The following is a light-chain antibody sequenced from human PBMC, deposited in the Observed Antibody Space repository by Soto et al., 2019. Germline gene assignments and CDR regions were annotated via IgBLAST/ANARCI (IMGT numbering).Light chain of an antibody. V-gene: IGLV1-47*01. CDR3: AAWDDSLSGVV. CDR1: SSNIGSNY. J-gene: IGLJ2*01. CDR2: RNN. Sequence: QSVLTQPPSASGTPGQRVTISCSGSSSNIGSNYVYWYQQLPGTAPKLLIYRNNQRPSGVPDRLSGSKSGTSASLAISGLRSEDEADYYCAAWDDSLSGVVFGGGTKVPVL.